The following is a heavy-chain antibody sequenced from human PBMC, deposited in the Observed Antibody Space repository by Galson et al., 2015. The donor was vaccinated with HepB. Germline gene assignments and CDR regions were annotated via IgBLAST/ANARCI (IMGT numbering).Heavy chain of an antibody. CDR2: INHSGST. CDR1: GGSFSGYY. D-gene: IGHD2-21*02. V-gene: IGHV4-34*01. CDR3: ARGVTSIDY. Sequence: LSLTCAVYGGSFSGYYWSWIRQPPGKGLEWIGEINHSGSTNYNPSLKSRVTISVDTSKNQFSLKLSSVTAADTAVYYCARGVTSIDYWGQGTLVTVSS. J-gene: IGHJ4*02.